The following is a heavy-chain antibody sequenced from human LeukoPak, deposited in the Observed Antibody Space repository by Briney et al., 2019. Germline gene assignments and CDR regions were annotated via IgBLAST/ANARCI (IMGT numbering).Heavy chain of an antibody. CDR3: ARRVNSGYYFDY. V-gene: IGHV5-51*01. CDR2: IYPGDSDT. D-gene: IGHD3-22*01. J-gene: IGHJ4*02. Sequence: PGESLKISCKGSGYSFSTYWIGWVRQMPGQGLELMGIIYPGDSDTTYSPSFQGQVTISVDKSISTAYLQWSTLKASDTAMYYCARRVNSGYYFDYWGQGTLVTVSS. CDR1: GYSFSTYW.